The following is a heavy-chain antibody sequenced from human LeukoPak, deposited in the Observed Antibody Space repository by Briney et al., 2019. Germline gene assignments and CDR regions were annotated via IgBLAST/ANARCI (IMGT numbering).Heavy chain of an antibody. CDR2: ISAYSSNT. CDR3: ARDPSDYDILTVYHLRNYGRDV. V-gene: IGHV1-18*01. J-gene: IGHJ6*02. D-gene: IGHD3-9*01. Sequence: GAAVTVCFKASGYTFTSYGISWVRQAPGQGLEWMGWISAYSSNTNYAQKVQGRVTMTTDTSTSTAYMELRSLRSDDTAVYYCARDPSDYDILTVYHLRNYGRDVWGQGKTVTVSS. CDR1: GYTFTSYG.